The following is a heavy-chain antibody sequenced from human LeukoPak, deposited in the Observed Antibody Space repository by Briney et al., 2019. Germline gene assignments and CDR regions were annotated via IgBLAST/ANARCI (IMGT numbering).Heavy chain of an antibody. D-gene: IGHD3-9*01. CDR2: ISGSGGST. CDR3: AKERGYYDILTGYHPFDY. CDR1: GFTFSSYA. V-gene: IGHV3-23*01. Sequence: GGSLRLSCAASGFTFSSYAMSWVRQAPGKGLEWVSAISGSGGSTYYADSVKGRFTISRDNSKNTLYLQMNSLRAEDTAVYYCAKERGYYDILTGYHPFDYWGQGTLVTVSS. J-gene: IGHJ4*02.